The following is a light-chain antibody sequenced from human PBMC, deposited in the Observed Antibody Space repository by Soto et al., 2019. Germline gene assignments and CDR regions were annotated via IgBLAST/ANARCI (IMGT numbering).Light chain of an antibody. CDR1: QRIGTW. CDR3: QQSDTYPLT. J-gene: IGKJ5*01. CDR2: DAS. V-gene: IGKV1-5*01. Sequence: DIQLTQSPSTLSASVGDTVTITCRARQRIGTWLAWYQHRPGKATSLLIYDASTLRSGVPSRFSGSGSGTEFTLTISSLQADDFATYDCQQSDTYPLTFGQGTRLEIK.